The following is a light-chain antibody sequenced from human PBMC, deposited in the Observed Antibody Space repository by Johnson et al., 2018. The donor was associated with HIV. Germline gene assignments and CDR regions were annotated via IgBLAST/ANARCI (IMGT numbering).Light chain of an antibody. CDR1: SSKIGNKY. J-gene: IGLJ1*01. V-gene: IGLV1-51*01. CDR2: DNN. CDR3: RTWDSTLYV. Sequence: QSVLTQPPSVSAAPGQKVTISCSGSSSKIGNKYVSWYQQFPGTAPKVLIYDNNKRPSGIPDRFSGSKSGTSATLGITGLQTGDEADYYCRTWDSTLYVFGTGTKVTVL.